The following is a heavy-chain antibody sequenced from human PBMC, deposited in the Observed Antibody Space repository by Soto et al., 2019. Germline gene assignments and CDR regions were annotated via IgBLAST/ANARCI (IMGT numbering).Heavy chain of an antibody. CDR2: IYYSGST. CDR1: GGSISSGGYY. CDR3: ARGRLERYNWFDP. J-gene: IGHJ5*02. Sequence: SETLSLTCTVSGGSISSGGYYWSWIRRHPGKGLEWIGYIYYSGSTYYNPSLKSRVTISVDTSKNQFSLKLSSVTAADTAVYYCARGRLERYNWFDPWGQGTLVTVSS. V-gene: IGHV4-31*03.